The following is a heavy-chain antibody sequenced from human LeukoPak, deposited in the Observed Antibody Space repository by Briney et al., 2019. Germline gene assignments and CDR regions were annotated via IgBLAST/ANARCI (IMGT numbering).Heavy chain of an antibody. CDR2: ISYSGST. CDR1: GGSISSSTYY. Sequence: SETLSLTCAVSGGSISSSTYYWGWIRQPPGKGLEWIGTISYSGSTYYNPSLKSRVTMSVDPSENQFSLKLNSVTAADTAVYYCANVVYYYYCMDVWGKGTTVTVSS. J-gene: IGHJ6*03. CDR3: ANVVYYYYCMDV. V-gene: IGHV4-39*01.